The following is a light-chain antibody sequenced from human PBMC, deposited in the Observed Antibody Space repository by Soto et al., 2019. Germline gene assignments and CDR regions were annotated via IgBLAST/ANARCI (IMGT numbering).Light chain of an antibody. CDR1: QSVSSNY. CDR2: AAS. Sequence: EIVLTQSPGTLSLSPGERATLSCRASQSVSSNYLAWYQHKPGQGPRLLIYAASTRATGIPARFSGSGSGTDFTLTISRLEPEDSALYYCQQYGSTFTFGPGTKVEI. J-gene: IGKJ3*01. CDR3: QQYGSTFT. V-gene: IGKV3-20*01.